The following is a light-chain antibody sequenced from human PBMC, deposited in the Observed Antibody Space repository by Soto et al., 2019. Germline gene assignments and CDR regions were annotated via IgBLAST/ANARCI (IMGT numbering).Light chain of an antibody. CDR1: NSDIGAGYD. CDR2: VNI. Sequence: QSVLTQPPSVSGAPGQRVTISCTGSNSDIGAGYDVHWYQHLPGTAPKLLIYVNINRPSGVPDRFSGSKSGTSASLAISGLQAEDEADYYCQSYDISLNNYLFGNGTKVTV. CDR3: QSYDISLNNYL. V-gene: IGLV1-40*01. J-gene: IGLJ1*01.